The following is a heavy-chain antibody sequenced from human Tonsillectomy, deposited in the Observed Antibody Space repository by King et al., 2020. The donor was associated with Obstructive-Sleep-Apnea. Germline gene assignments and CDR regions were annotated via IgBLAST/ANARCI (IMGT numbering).Heavy chain of an antibody. Sequence: QLQESGPGLVKPSGTLSLTCAVSGDSVNSSNWWSWVRQPPEKGLEWIGEIFHTGTTIYNPSLKSRVTMSVDKSKNHFSLKLTSVTAADTAVYFCARGIGLYHSDWYAYWGQGTLVTVSS. CDR1: GDSVNSSNW. CDR2: IFHTGTT. CDR3: ARGIGLYHSDWYAY. D-gene: IGHD6-19*01. V-gene: IGHV4-4*02. J-gene: IGHJ1*01.